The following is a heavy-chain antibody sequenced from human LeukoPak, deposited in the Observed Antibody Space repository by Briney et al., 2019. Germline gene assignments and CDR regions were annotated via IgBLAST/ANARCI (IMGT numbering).Heavy chain of an antibody. J-gene: IGHJ3*02. Sequence: GGSLRLSCAASGFTFSSYSMNWVRQAPGKGLEWVSYISSSSSTIYYADSVKGRFTISRDNAKNSLYLQMNSLRDEDTAVYYCAREEITMIVVVASGDAFDIWGQGTMVTVSS. D-gene: IGHD3-22*01. CDR3: AREEITMIVVVASGDAFDI. CDR1: GFTFSSYS. CDR2: ISSSSSTI. V-gene: IGHV3-48*02.